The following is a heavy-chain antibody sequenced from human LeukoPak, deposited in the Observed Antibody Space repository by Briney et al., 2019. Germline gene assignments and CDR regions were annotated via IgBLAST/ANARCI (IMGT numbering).Heavy chain of an antibody. CDR1: GFTFSSYW. CDR2: IKEDGSER. CDR3: VRDEPRYCSSTRCQGG. D-gene: IGHD2-2*01. J-gene: IGHJ4*02. Sequence: GGSLRLSCAASGFTFSSYWMSWVRQAPGKGLEWVANIKEDGSERHYVDSVKGRFTISRDNAKNSLYLQMNSLRVEGTAVYYCVRDEPRYCSSTRCQGGWGQGTLVTVSS. V-gene: IGHV3-7*01.